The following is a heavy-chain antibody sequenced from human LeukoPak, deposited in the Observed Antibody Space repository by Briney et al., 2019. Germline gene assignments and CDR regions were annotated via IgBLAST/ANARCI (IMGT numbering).Heavy chain of an antibody. D-gene: IGHD3-10*02. CDR1: GFTFDDYA. J-gene: IGHJ3*01. Sequence: GGSLRLSCAASGFTFDDYAMHWVRQAPGKGLEWVSGISWNSGSIGYADSVKGRFTISRDNSKNTLYLQMNSLRAEDTAVYYCAKFFTGEYVRAFDVWGQGTMVTVSS. CDR2: ISWNSGSI. CDR3: AKFFTGEYVRAFDV. V-gene: IGHV3-9*01.